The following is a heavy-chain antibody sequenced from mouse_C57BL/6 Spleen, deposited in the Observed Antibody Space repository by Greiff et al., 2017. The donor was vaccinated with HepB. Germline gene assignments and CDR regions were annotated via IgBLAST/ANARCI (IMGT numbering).Heavy chain of an antibody. J-gene: IGHJ3*01. V-gene: IGHV1-59*01. CDR2: IDPSDSYT. CDR3: AKGTWRFAY. D-gene: IGHD3-3*01. Sequence: QVQLQQPGAELVRPGTSVKLSCKASGYTFTSYWMHWVKQRPGQGLEWIGVIDPSDSYTNYNQKFKGKATLTVDTSSSTAYMQLSSLTSEDSAVYYCAKGTWRFAYWGQGTLVTVSA. CDR1: GYTFTSYW.